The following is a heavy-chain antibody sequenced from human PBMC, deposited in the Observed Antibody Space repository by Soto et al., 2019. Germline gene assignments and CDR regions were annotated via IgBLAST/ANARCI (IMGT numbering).Heavy chain of an antibody. Sequence: ASVKVSCKASGYTFTGYYLHWVRQAPGQGLEWMGWINPNSGGTNYAQKFQGRVTMTRDTSISTAYMELSRLRSDDTAVYYCARGRTGTTSYFDYWGQGNQVTVSS. CDR3: ARGRTGTTSYFDY. V-gene: IGHV1-2*02. CDR1: GYTFTGYY. D-gene: IGHD1-1*01. CDR2: INPNSGGT. J-gene: IGHJ4*02.